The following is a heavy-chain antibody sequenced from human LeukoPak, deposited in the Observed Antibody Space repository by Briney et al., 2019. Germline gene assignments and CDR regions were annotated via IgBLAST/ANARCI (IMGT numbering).Heavy chain of an antibody. CDR2: ISSSSSYI. CDR3: EGYDILTGPEAFDI. J-gene: IGHJ3*02. V-gene: IGHV3-21*04. CDR1: GFTFSSYS. Sequence: GGSLRLSCAASGFTFSSYSMNWVRQALGKGLEWVSSISSSSSYIYYADSVKGRFTISRDNAKNSLYLQMNSLRAEDTAIYYCEGYDILTGPEAFDIWGQGTVVTVSS. D-gene: IGHD3-9*01.